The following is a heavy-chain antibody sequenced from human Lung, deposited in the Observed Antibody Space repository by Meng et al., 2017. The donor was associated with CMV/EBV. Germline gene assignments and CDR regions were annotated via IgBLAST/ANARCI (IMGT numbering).Heavy chain of an antibody. Sequence: GGSLRLSCAASGFTFSSYVMSWVRQAPGKGLEWVSVIYSGGTSTQYADSVKGRFTISRDNSKNTLFLQMNSLRAEDTAVYYCVKEACSTTSCYYNYYYGLDVWGQGTTVTVSS. V-gene: IGHV3-23*03. J-gene: IGHJ6*02. D-gene: IGHD2-2*01. CDR2: IYSGGTST. CDR3: VKEACSTTSCYYNYYYGLDV. CDR1: GFTFSSYV.